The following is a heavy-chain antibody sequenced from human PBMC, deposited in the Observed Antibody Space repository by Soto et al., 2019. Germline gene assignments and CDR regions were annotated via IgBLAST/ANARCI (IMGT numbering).Heavy chain of an antibody. CDR3: AKDGGADGYFGNWLDP. Sequence: SETLSLTCAVSGYSISSSYYWSWIRQPPGKGLEWIGYIYYSGSTNYNPSLKSRVTISVDTSKNQFSLKLSSVTAADTAVYYCAKDGGADGYFGNWLDPWAQGTLVTFSS. D-gene: IGHD5-18*01. V-gene: IGHV4-61*01. CDR1: GYSISSSYY. J-gene: IGHJ5*02. CDR2: IYYSGST.